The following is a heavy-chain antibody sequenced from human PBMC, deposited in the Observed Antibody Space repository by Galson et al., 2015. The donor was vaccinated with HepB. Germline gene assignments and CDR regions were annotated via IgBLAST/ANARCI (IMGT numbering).Heavy chain of an antibody. CDR3: VRTITPAPIPLFDC. J-gene: IGHJ4*02. Sequence: LRLSCAASGFTFSNYWMHWVRQAPGKGLVWVSRIKSDGETADYADSVKGRFTNSRDNAKNTLSLQMESLRAEDTALYYCVRTITPAPIPLFDCWGQGTLVTVSS. D-gene: IGHD3-10*01. CDR2: IKSDGETA. V-gene: IGHV3-74*01. CDR1: GFTFSNYW.